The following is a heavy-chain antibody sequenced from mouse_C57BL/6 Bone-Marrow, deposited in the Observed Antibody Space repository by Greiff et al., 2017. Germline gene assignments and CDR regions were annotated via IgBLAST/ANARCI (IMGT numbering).Heavy chain of an antibody. Sequence: EVKLMESGGDLVKPGGSLKLSCAASGFTFSSYGMSWVRQTPDKRLEWVATISSGGSYTYYPDSVKGRFTISRDNATNTLYLQMSILKSEDTAIYYCARDDYGYYEDYFDYWGQGTTLTVSS. J-gene: IGHJ2*01. CDR3: ARDDYGYYEDYFDY. V-gene: IGHV5-6*01. D-gene: IGHD2-3*01. CDR1: GFTFSSYG. CDR2: ISSGGSYT.